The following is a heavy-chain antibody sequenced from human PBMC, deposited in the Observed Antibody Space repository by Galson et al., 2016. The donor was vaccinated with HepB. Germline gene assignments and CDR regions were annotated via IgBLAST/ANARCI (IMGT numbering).Heavy chain of an antibody. Sequence: SLRLSCAASGLSFSSYAMGWVRQGPGKGLEWVSAISGSGGSTYYADSVKGRFTISRDNAKNTLYLQMNSLRAEDTAVYYCAKAYSSGWYEDYYFDYWGRGTLVTVSA. CDR2: ISGSGGST. CDR3: AKAYSSGWYEDYYFDY. D-gene: IGHD6-13*01. J-gene: IGHJ4*02. V-gene: IGHV3-23*01. CDR1: GLSFSSYA.